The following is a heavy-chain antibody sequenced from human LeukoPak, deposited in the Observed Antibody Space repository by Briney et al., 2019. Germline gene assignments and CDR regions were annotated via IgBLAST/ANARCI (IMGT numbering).Heavy chain of an antibody. Sequence: PGGSLRLSCAASGFTFSSYGMHWVRQAPGKGLEWVAVISSDGGTDYYADPVKGRFTISRDNSKNTMFLQMNSLRTEDTAVYYCTREGMGTSFSAWFDPWGQGTLVTVSS. CDR2: ISSDGGTD. V-gene: IGHV3-30*03. CDR3: TREGMGTSFSAWFDP. CDR1: GFTFSSYG. D-gene: IGHD1-1*01. J-gene: IGHJ5*01.